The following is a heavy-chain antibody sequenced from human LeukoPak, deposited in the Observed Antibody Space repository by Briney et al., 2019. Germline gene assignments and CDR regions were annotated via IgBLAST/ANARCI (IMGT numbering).Heavy chain of an antibody. CDR1: GGTFSSYA. CDR3: ASRPYYYDSSGPDY. V-gene: IGHV1-69*04. J-gene: IGHJ4*02. CDR2: IIPILGIA. Sequence: SVKVSCKASGGTFSSYAISWVRQAPGQGLEWMGRIIPILGIANYAQKFQGRVTITADKSTSTAYMELSSLRSEDTAVYYCASRPYYYDSSGPDYWGQGTLVTVSS. D-gene: IGHD3-22*01.